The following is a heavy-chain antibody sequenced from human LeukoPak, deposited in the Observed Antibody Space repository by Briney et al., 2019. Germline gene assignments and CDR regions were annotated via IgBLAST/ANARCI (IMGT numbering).Heavy chain of an antibody. V-gene: IGHV3-64D*06. CDR3: VKDLNGTWSFDY. CDR2: ISRNEYDT. CDR1: GFTVSNSY. D-gene: IGHD2-8*01. J-gene: IGHJ4*02. Sequence: GGSLRLSCAASGFTVSNSYMSWVRQAPGKGLEYVSSISRNEYDTYYADSVKGRFTISRDNSKNTLFLQMGSLRAEDTAVYYCVKDLNGTWSFDYWGQGTLVTVSS.